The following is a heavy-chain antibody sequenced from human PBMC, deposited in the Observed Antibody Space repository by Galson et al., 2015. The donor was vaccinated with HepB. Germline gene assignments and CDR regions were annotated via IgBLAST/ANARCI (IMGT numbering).Heavy chain of an antibody. CDR1: GGTFSSYA. J-gene: IGHJ3*02. Sequence: SVKVSCKASGGTFSSYAISWVRQAPGQGLEWMGGIIPILGIANYAQKFQGRVTITADKSTSTAYMELSSLRSEDTAVYYCAPSVGYNWNDIAFDIWGQGTMVTVSS. CDR2: IIPILGIA. D-gene: IGHD1-20*01. V-gene: IGHV1-69*10. CDR3: APSVGYNWNDIAFDI.